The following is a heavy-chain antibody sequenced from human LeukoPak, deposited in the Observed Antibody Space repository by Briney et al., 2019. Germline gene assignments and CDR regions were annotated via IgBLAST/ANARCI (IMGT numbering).Heavy chain of an antibody. Sequence: ASVKVSCKASGYTFTSYYMHWVRQAPGQGLEGMGWISAYNGDTMYAQKFQGRIAMTTDTSTSTANMELRSLRSDDTAVYYCARDHSSSCQLLDYWGQGTLVTISS. CDR3: ARDHSSSCQLLDY. CDR1: GYTFTSYY. V-gene: IGHV1-18*04. J-gene: IGHJ4*02. D-gene: IGHD6-13*01. CDR2: ISAYNGDT.